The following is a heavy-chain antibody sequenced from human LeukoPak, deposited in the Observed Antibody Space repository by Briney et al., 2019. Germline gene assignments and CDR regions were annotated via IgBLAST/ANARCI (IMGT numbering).Heavy chain of an antibody. Sequence: PSETLSLTCTVSGGSISSSSYYWGWIRQPPGKGLEWIGSIYYSGSTYYNPSPKSRVTISVDTSKNQFSLKLSSVTAADTAVYYCASRIAVAGTDYFDYWGQGTLVTVSS. J-gene: IGHJ4*02. CDR2: IYYSGST. D-gene: IGHD6-19*01. V-gene: IGHV4-39*01. CDR3: ASRIAVAGTDYFDY. CDR1: GGSISSSSYY.